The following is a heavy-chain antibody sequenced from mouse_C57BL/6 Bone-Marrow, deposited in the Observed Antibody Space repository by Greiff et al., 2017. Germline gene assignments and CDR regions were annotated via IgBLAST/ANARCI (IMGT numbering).Heavy chain of an antibody. J-gene: IGHJ4*01. CDR3: TSDGSSSYYAMDY. CDR1: GYTFTDYE. D-gene: IGHD1-1*01. Sequence: QVHVKQSGAELVRPGASVTLSCKASGYTFTDYEMHWVKQTPVHGLEWIGAIDPETGGTAYNQKFKGKAILTADKSSSTAYMELRSLTSEDSAVYYCTSDGSSSYYAMDYWGQGTSVTVSS. CDR2: IDPETGGT. V-gene: IGHV1-15*01.